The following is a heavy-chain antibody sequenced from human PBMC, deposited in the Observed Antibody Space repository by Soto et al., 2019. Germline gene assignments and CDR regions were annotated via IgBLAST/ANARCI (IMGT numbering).Heavy chain of an antibody. Sequence: QVQLVQSGAEVKKPGASVKVSCKASGYTFTSYGISWVRQAPGQGLEWMGWISAYNGNTNYAQKPQGRVTMTTDTSTSTAYMELRSLRSDDTAVYYCARASAAAGPAYDAFDIWGQGTMVTVSS. D-gene: IGHD6-13*01. V-gene: IGHV1-18*01. CDR1: GYTFTSYG. CDR3: ARASAAAGPAYDAFDI. J-gene: IGHJ3*02. CDR2: ISAYNGNT.